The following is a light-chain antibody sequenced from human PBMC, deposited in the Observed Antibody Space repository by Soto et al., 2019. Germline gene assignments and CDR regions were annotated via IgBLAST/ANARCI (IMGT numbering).Light chain of an antibody. CDR2: DAS. J-gene: IGKJ4*01. CDR1: QSVSSY. Sequence: EIVLTQSPATLSLSPGERATISCRASQSVSSYLAWYQQKPGQAPRLLIYDASNRATGIPARFSGSGSGTDFTFTISSLEPEDFAVYYCQQRSNWLTFGGGTKVEIK. V-gene: IGKV3-11*01. CDR3: QQRSNWLT.